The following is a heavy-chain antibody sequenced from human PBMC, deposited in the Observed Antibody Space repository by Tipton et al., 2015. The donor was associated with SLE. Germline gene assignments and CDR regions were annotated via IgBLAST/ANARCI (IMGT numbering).Heavy chain of an antibody. D-gene: IGHD6-6*01. Sequence: SLRLSCAASGFRFSSYEMNWVRQAPGKGLEWVSYISGSGTNKYYADSVKGRFTISRDNAKNSLYLQMNSLRAEDTALYYCTIEYSSSDAFDFWGQRTLVTVSS. J-gene: IGHJ4*02. CDR3: TIEYSSSDAFDF. CDR1: GFRFSSYE. V-gene: IGHV3-48*03. CDR2: ISGSGTNK.